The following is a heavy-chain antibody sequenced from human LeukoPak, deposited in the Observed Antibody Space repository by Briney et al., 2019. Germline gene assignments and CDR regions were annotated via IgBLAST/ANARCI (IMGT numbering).Heavy chain of an antibody. CDR1: GFTFSSYA. D-gene: IGHD3-10*01. CDR3: ARGQFPRMVRGVPFDY. CDR2: ISYDGSNK. J-gene: IGHJ4*02. V-gene: IGHV3-30-3*01. Sequence: GRSLRLSCAASGFTFSSYAMHWVRQAPGKGLEWVAVISYDGSNKYYADSVKGRFTISRDNSKNTLYLQMNSLRAEDTAVYYCARGQFPRMVRGVPFDYWGQGTLVTVSS.